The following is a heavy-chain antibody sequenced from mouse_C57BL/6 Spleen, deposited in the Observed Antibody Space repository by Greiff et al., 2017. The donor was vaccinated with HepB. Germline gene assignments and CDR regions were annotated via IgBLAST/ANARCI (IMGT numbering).Heavy chain of an antibody. CDR2: IFPGSGST. CDR1: GYTFTDYY. J-gene: IGHJ4*01. V-gene: IGHV1-75*01. Sequence: VKLQESGPELVKPGASVKISCKASGYTFTDYYINWVKQRPGQGLEWIGWIFPGSGSTYYNEKFKGKATLTVDKSSSTAYMLLSSLTSEDSAVYFCALITTVVAKDYAMDYWGQGTSVTVSS. D-gene: IGHD1-1*01. CDR3: ALITTVVAKDYAMDY.